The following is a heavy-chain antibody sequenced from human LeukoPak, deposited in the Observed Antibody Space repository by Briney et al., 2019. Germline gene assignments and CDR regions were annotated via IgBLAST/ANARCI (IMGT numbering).Heavy chain of an antibody. D-gene: IGHD3-22*01. Sequence: SETLSLTCTVSGDSISSYFWSWIRQPPGKGLEWIGYIYYSGSTNYNPSLKSRVTISVDTSKNQFSLKLSSVTAADTAVYYCARGDDSSGYAFDYWGQGTLVTVSS. CDR2: IYYSGST. CDR1: GDSISSYF. CDR3: ARGDDSSGYAFDY. V-gene: IGHV4-59*01. J-gene: IGHJ4*02.